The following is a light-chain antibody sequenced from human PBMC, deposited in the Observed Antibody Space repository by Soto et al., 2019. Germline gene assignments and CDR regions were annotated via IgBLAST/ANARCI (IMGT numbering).Light chain of an antibody. CDR3: SSYTSISTWV. V-gene: IGLV2-14*01. CDR1: SSDVGHYNY. Sequence: SALTQPASVSGSPGQSITISCTGTSSDVGHYNYVSWYQQHPGKAPKLMIYEVTNRPSGVSKRFSGSKSGNTASLTISGLQAEDEADYYCSSYTSISTWVFGGGTKLTVL. J-gene: IGLJ3*02. CDR2: EVT.